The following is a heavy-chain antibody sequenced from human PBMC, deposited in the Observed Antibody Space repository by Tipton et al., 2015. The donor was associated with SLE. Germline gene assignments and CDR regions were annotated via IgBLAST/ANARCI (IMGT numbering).Heavy chain of an antibody. CDR1: GFTFSSYG. CDR3: ARSPPLYCSGGSCYFDY. Sequence: SLRLSCAASGFTFSSYGMHWVRQAPGKGLEWVAFIRYDGSNKYYADSVKGRFTISRDNSKNTLYLQVNSLRAEDTAVYYCARSPPLYCSGGSCYFDYWGQGTLVTASS. CDR2: IRYDGSNK. D-gene: IGHD2-15*01. J-gene: IGHJ4*02. V-gene: IGHV3-33*01.